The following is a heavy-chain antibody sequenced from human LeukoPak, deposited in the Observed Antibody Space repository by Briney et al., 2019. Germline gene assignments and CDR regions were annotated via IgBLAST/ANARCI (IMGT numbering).Heavy chain of an antibody. CDR3: ARAGGWTREDYKDESYHI. Sequence: ASVKVSCKASGYTFTNFGISWVRQAPGQGLEWMGWINTYKGNTYYAQNFQDRVTMTTDTSTTTGYVELRSLTSDDTAIYYCARAGGWTREDYKDESYHIWGQGTVVTVSS. CDR2: INTYKGNT. J-gene: IGHJ3*02. V-gene: IGHV1-18*01. D-gene: IGHD6-19*01. CDR1: GYTFTNFG.